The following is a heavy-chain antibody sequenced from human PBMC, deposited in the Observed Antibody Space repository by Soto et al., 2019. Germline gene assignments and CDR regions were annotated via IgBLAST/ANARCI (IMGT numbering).Heavy chain of an antibody. J-gene: IGHJ4*02. Sequence: QVQLVQSGAEVKKPGSSVKVSCKASGGTFSSYAISWVRQAPGQGLEWMGGIIPIFGTANYAQKFQGRVTITADESTSTGYMELSSLRSEDTAVYYCARGVAYCGGDCYSRFDYWGQGTLVTVSS. CDR3: ARGVAYCGGDCYSRFDY. D-gene: IGHD2-21*02. CDR1: GGTFSSYA. V-gene: IGHV1-69*01. CDR2: IIPIFGTA.